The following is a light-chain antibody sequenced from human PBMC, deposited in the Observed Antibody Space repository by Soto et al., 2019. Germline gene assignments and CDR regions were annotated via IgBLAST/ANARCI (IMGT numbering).Light chain of an antibody. Sequence: EIVLTQSPATLSLSPGERATISCRASQSVSSSYLSWYQQKPGLAPRLLIYDASSRATGIPDRFSGSGSGTDFTLTISRLEPEDFAVYYCQQYGSAPLTFGRGTRLEIK. CDR2: DAS. J-gene: IGKJ5*01. CDR1: QSVSSSY. CDR3: QQYGSAPLT. V-gene: IGKV3D-20*01.